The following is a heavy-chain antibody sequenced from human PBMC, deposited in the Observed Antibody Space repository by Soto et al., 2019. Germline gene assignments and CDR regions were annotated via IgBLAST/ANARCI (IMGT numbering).Heavy chain of an antibody. J-gene: IGHJ3*02. CDR3: VSSPSSSWYGGGAFDI. D-gene: IGHD6-13*01. Sequence: PSETLSLTCAVSGGSISSSNWWSWVRQPPGKGLEWIGEIYHSGSTNYNPSLKSRVNISVDKSKNQFSLKLSSVTAADTAVYYCVSSPSSSWYGGGAFDIWGQGTMVTVSS. CDR1: GGSISSSNW. CDR2: IYHSGST. V-gene: IGHV4-4*02.